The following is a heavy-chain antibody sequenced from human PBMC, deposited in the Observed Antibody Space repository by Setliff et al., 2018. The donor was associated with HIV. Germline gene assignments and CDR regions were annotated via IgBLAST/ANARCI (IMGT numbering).Heavy chain of an antibody. CDR1: GFIFSDYY. J-gene: IGHJ6*03. V-gene: IGHV3-30*03. D-gene: IGHD6-13*01. Sequence: SGGSLRLSCAAPRLTFTEASGFIFSDYYMTWIRQTPGKGLEWAAVISDDGKKKLYADSVKGRFTISRDNSKSTMYLQVDSLTAEDTAVYYCARDRGLGSSSPGRYYYMDVWGKGTTVTVSS. CDR3: ARDRGLGSSSPGRYYYMDV. CDR2: ISDDGKKK.